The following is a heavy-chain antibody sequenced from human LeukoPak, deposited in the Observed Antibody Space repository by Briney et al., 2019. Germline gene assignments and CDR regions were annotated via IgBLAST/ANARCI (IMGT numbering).Heavy chain of an antibody. CDR1: GFTFSSYS. CDR2: ISSSSSYI. V-gene: IGHV3-21*01. Sequence: GGSLRLSCAASGFTFSSYSMNWVRQAPGKGLEWVSSISSSSSYIYYADSVKGRFTISRDNAKNSLSLQMNSLRAEDTAVYYCARDSRDGSGSYYVDYWGQGTLVTVSS. CDR3: ARDSRDGSGSYYVDY. J-gene: IGHJ4*02. D-gene: IGHD3-10*01.